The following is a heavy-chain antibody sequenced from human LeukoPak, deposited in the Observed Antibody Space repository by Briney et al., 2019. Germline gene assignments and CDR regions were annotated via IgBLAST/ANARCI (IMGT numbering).Heavy chain of an antibody. D-gene: IGHD1-26*01. CDR1: GETISGFY. V-gene: IGHV4-39*07. CDR3: AREEMPGKFDY. Sequence: PSETLSLTCTVSGETISGFYWTWIRQPPGKGLEWIGSIYYSGSTYYNPSLKSRVTISVDTSKNQFSLRLTSVTAADTAMYFCAREEMPGKFDYWGQGILVTVSS. J-gene: IGHJ4*02. CDR2: IYYSGST.